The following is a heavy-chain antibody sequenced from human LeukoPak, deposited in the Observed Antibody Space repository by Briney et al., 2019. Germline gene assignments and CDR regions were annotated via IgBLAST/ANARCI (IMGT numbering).Heavy chain of an antibody. Sequence: SETLSLTCTVSGGSISSYYWSWIRQPPGKGLEWIGYNYYSGSTNYNPSLKSRVTISVDTSKNQFSLKLSSVTAADTAVYYCARHSMGALHDYWGQGTLVTVSS. CDR2: NYYSGST. CDR1: GGSISSYY. J-gene: IGHJ4*02. V-gene: IGHV4-59*08. D-gene: IGHD1-26*01. CDR3: ARHSMGALHDY.